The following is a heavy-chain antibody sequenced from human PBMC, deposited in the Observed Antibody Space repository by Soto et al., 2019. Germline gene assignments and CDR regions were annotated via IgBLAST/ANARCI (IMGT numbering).Heavy chain of an antibody. CDR3: ARALQYLHM. Sequence: PTCTVSGGSISSSSYYWGWIRQPPGKGLEWIGSIYYSGSTYYNPSLKSRVTISVDTSKNQFSLKLSSVTAADTAVYYCARALQYLHMWGQGTLVTVSS. CDR1: GGSISSSSYY. V-gene: IGHV4-39*01. D-gene: IGHD4-4*01. CDR2: IYYSGST. J-gene: IGHJ4*02.